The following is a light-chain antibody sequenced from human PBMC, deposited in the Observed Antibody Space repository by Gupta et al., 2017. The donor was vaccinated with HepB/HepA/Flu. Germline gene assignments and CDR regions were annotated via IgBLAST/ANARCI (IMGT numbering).Light chain of an antibody. CDR2: RAS. CDR3: QQDKNLPLT. V-gene: IGKV3-15*01. J-gene: IGKJ4*01. CDR1: QTVSNY. Sequence: EIVVTQSPATLSVSPGECATLSCMASQTVSNYLAWYQQKPGKAPKLLIYRASTRETGIPARFSGSGSGTEFTLTIGSLQSEDFAVYYCQQDKNLPLTFGEGTKVEI.